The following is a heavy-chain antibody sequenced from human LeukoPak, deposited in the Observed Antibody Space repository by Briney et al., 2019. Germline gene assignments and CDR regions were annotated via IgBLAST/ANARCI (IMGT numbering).Heavy chain of an antibody. Sequence: GGSLRLSCAASGFTFSSYGMHWVRQAPGKGLEWVAVISYDGSNKYYADSVKGRFTISMDNSKNTLYLQMNSLRAEDTAVYYCAKAQAGIAAAGWGAAFDIWGQGTMVTVSS. CDR1: GFTFSSYG. CDR2: ISYDGSNK. CDR3: AKAQAGIAAAGWGAAFDI. V-gene: IGHV3-30*18. J-gene: IGHJ3*02. D-gene: IGHD6-13*01.